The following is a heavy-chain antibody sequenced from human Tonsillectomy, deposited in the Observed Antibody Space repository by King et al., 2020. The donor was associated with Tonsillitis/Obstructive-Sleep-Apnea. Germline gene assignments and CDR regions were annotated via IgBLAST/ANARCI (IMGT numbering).Heavy chain of an antibody. CDR2: IIPIFGTA. J-gene: IGHJ6*03. CDR1: GGTFSSYA. V-gene: IGHV1-69*01. D-gene: IGHD2-15*01. Sequence: QLVQSGAEVKKPGSSVKVSCKASGGTFSSYAISWVRQAPGQGLEWMGGIIPIFGTANYAQKFQGRVTITADESTRTAYTELSSLRSEDTAVYYCARVGGIGYCSGGSCYSNYYYYYMDVWGKGTTVTVSS. CDR3: ARVGGIGYCSGGSCYSNYYYYYMDV.